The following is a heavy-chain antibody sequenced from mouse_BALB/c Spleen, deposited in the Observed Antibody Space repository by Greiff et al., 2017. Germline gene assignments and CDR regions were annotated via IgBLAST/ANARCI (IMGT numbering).Heavy chain of an antibody. CDR3: ANYRYDGPFAY. D-gene: IGHD2-14*01. V-gene: IGHV5-9-4*01. CDR1: GFTFSSYA. Sequence: DVHLVESGGGLVKPGGSLKLSCAASGFTFSSYAMSWVRQSPEKRLEWVAEISSGGSYTYYPVTVTGRFTISRDNAKNTLNLEMSSLRSEDTAMYYCANYRYDGPFAYWGQGTLVTVSA. CDR2: ISSGGSYT. J-gene: IGHJ3*01.